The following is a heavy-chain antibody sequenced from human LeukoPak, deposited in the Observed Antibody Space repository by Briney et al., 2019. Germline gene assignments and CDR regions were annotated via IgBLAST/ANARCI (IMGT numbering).Heavy chain of an antibody. D-gene: IGHD2-15*01. CDR3: TTDTWYSAGH. J-gene: IGHJ4*02. CDR2: IKKDGSEK. Sequence: GGSLRLSCTASGFIFSGSWMTWIRQAPGKGLEWVAIIKKDGSEKYYVDSMKGRFTISRDNAKNSLFLQMNSLRAEDTAIYYCTTDTWYSAGHWGQGTLVTVSS. CDR1: GFIFSGSW. V-gene: IGHV3-7*03.